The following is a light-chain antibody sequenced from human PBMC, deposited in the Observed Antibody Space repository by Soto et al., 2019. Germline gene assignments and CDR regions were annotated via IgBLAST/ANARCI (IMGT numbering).Light chain of an antibody. Sequence: QSALTQPASVSGSPGQSIAISCTGTSGDVGAYDFVSWHQQHPGKAPKLMIYDVSRRPSGVSDRFSGSKSGNTASLIISGLQAEHEADYYCSSFTGGSTYYVFGNGTKLTVL. CDR1: SGDVGAYDF. J-gene: IGLJ1*01. CDR2: DVS. V-gene: IGLV2-14*01. CDR3: SSFTGGSTYYV.